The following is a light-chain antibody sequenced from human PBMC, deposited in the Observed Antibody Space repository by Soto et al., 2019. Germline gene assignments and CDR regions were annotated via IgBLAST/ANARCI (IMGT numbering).Light chain of an antibody. Sequence: DIVMTQSPASLAVSLGERATINCKSSQSLLYSSKNNNYLAWYQQKPGQPPKLLIYWASTRESGVPDRFSGSGSGTDFTLTISSLQAEDVAVYYCQQYYTTPITFGQGTRLEI. CDR3: QQYYTTPIT. CDR2: WAS. J-gene: IGKJ5*01. CDR1: QSLLYSSKNNNY. V-gene: IGKV4-1*01.